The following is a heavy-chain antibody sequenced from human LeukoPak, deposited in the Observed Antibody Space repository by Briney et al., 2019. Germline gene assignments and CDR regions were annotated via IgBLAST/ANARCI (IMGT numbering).Heavy chain of an antibody. V-gene: IGHV3-30-3*01. CDR3: ARALGSSYYYGMDG. J-gene: IGHJ6*02. D-gene: IGHD1-26*01. CDR1: GFTFSSYA. Sequence: QPGRSLRLSCAVSGFTFSSYAMHWVRQAPGKGLGWVAVISYDGSNKYYADSVKGRFTISRDNPKNTLYLQMNSLRADDTAVYYCARALGSSYYYGMDGWGQGTTVTVSS. CDR2: ISYDGSNK.